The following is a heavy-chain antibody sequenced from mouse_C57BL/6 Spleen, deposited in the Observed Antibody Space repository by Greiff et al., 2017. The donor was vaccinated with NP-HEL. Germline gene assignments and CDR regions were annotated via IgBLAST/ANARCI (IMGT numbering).Heavy chain of an antibody. CDR2: IYPGDGDT. Sequence: QVHVKQSGAELVKPGASVKISCKASGYAFSSYWMNWVKQRPGKGLEWIGQIYPGDGDTNYNGKFKGKATLTADKSSSTAYMQLSSLTSEDSAVYFCARGFGGLYYCDYWGQGTTLTVSS. CDR3: ARGFGGLYYCDY. J-gene: IGHJ2*01. CDR1: GYAFSSYW. V-gene: IGHV1-80*01.